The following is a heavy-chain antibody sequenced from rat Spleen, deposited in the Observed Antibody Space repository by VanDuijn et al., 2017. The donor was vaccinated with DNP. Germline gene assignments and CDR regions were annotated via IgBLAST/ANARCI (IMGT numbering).Heavy chain of an antibody. CDR2: ITTSGDST. Sequence: EVQLVESGGDLVQPGRSLKVSCVVSGFTFNNYWMTWIRQVPGKGLEWVASITTSGDSTSSPDSVKGRFTISRDNAKSTLYLQMDSLRSEDTATYYCARPKYYGYNLPFDYWGQGVMVTVSS. CDR3: ARPKYYGYNLPFDY. CDR1: GFTFNNYW. V-gene: IGHV5-31*01. J-gene: IGHJ2*01. D-gene: IGHD1-9*01.